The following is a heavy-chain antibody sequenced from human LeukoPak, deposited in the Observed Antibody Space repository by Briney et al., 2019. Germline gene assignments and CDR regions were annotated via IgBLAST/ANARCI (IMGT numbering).Heavy chain of an antibody. J-gene: IGHJ4*02. CDR1: LGTFSTYA. D-gene: IGHD5-12*01. Sequence: SVRVSSTASLGTFSTYAISWVRQAPGHEGEWGGGIIPIFVTANYAQTFPGRVTSTADESTSTAYMELSRLRSEDTAVCYCARTLSGYDLHLWYWGQGTLVTVSS. CDR3: ARTLSGYDLHLWY. CDR2: IIPIFVTA. V-gene: IGHV1-69*13.